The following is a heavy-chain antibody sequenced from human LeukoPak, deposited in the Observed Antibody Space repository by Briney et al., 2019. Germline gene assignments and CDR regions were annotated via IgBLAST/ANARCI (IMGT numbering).Heavy chain of an antibody. V-gene: IGHV3-48*03. Sequence: GGSLRLSCAASGFTFSSYEMNWVRQAPGKGLEWVSYISSSGSTIYYADSVKGRFTISRDNAKNSLYLQMNSLRAEDTAVYYCARPHLYYYDSSRGYYFDYWGQGTLVTVSS. CDR3: ARPHLYYYDSSRGYYFDY. CDR2: ISSSGSTI. CDR1: GFTFSSYE. D-gene: IGHD3-22*01. J-gene: IGHJ4*02.